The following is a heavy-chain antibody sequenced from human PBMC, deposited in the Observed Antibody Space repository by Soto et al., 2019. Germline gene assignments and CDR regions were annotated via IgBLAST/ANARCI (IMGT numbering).Heavy chain of an antibody. J-gene: IGHJ6*02. V-gene: IGHV1-69*12. CDR1: GGTFSTSA. Sequence: QVQLAQSGAEVKKPGSSVKVSCKASGGTFSTSAISWVRQAPGQGLEWVGGIMPVFATPDYAQKSQGRVTITADESTTTAYLGLTSLRTGDTAVYYCARDKDRQQLGGNYYYILDVWGQGTAITVSS. CDR2: IMPVFATP. CDR3: ARDKDRQQLGGNYYYILDV. D-gene: IGHD3-10*01.